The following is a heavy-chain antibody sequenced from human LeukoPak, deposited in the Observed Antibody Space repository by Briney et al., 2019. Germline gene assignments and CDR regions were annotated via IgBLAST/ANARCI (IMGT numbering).Heavy chain of an antibody. CDR1: GFTFSNYW. Sequence: PGGSLRLSCEGSGFTFSNYWMTWVRQAPEKGLEWVANIKEDESEKYYVESVKGRFTISRDNAKNSVFLQMNSLRIEDTAVYYCVRDAVTADWGQGTLVTVSS. D-gene: IGHD1-14*01. CDR2: IKEDESEK. V-gene: IGHV3-7*01. J-gene: IGHJ4*02. CDR3: VRDAVTAD.